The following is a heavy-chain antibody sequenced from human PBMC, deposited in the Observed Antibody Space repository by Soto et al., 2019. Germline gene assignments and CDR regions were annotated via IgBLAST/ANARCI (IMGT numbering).Heavy chain of an antibody. Sequence: GASVKVSCKASGYTFTGYYMHWVRQAPGQGLEWMGWINPNSGGTNYAQKFQGRVTMTRDTSISTAYMELSRLRSDDTAVYYCARAQRIAVARTRFDYWGQGTLVIVSS. V-gene: IGHV1-2*02. D-gene: IGHD6-19*01. CDR1: GYTFTGYY. J-gene: IGHJ4*02. CDR3: ARAQRIAVARTRFDY. CDR2: INPNSGGT.